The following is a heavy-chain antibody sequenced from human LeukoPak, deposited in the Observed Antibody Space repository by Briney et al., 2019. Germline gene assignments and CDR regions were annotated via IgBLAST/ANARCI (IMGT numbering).Heavy chain of an antibody. CDR2: ISYDGSNK. J-gene: IGHJ4*02. V-gene: IGHV3-30-3*01. CDR1: GFTFSSYA. Sequence: GGSLRLSCAASGFTFSSYAMHWVRQAPGKGLEWVAVISYDGSNKYYADSVKGRFTISRDNAKNSLHLQMNSLRAEDTALYYCARDRGGVVESWGQGTLVTVSS. CDR3: ARDRGGVVES. D-gene: IGHD3-16*01.